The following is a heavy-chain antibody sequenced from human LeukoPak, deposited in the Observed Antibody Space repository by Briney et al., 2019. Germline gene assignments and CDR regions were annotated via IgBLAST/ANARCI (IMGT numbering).Heavy chain of an antibody. D-gene: IGHD4-17*01. CDR2: IYYSGST. J-gene: IGHJ6*03. V-gene: IGHV4-59*01. CDR3: ARDAYGDYVDYYYYYYMDV. CDR1: GGSISSYY. Sequence: SETLSLTCTVSGGSISSYYWSWIRQPPGKGLEWIGYIYYSGSTNYNPSLKSRVTISVDTSKNQFSLKLSSVTAADTAVYYCARDAYGDYVDYYYYYYMDVWGKGTAVTVSS.